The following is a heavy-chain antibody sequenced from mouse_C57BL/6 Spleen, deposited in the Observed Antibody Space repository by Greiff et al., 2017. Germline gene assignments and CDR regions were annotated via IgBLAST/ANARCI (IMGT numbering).Heavy chain of an antibody. CDR3: AREGGNYLSYFDY. Sequence: QVQLQQPGAELVKPGASVKLSCKASGYTFTSYWMHWVKQRPGQGLEWIGMIHPNSGSTNYNEKFKSKATLTVDKSSSTAYMQLSSLTSEDSAVYYCAREGGNYLSYFDYWGQGTTLTVSS. J-gene: IGHJ2*01. CDR1: GYTFTSYW. D-gene: IGHD2-1*01. V-gene: IGHV1-64*01. CDR2: IHPNSGST.